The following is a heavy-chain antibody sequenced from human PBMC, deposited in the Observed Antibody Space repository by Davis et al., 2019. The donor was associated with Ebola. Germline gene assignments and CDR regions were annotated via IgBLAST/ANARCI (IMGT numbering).Heavy chain of an antibody. J-gene: IGHJ4*02. Sequence: SETLSLTCTVSGGSISSSSYYWGWIRQPPGQGLEWIGSIYYSGSTYYNPSLKSRVTISVDTSMNQFSLKLSSVTAADTAVYYCARLDYYDSSGYYTYYFDYWGQGTLVTVSS. CDR2: IYYSGST. CDR3: ARLDYYDSSGYYTYYFDY. V-gene: IGHV4-39*01. D-gene: IGHD3-22*01. CDR1: GGSISSSSYY.